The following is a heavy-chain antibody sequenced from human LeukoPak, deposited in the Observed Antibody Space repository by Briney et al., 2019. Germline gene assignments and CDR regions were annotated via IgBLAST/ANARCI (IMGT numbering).Heavy chain of an antibody. V-gene: IGHV3-30-3*01. CDR1: GFTFSSYA. J-gene: IGHJ6*03. CDR2: ISYDGSNK. Sequence: PGRSLRLSCAASGFTFSSYAMHWVRQVPGKGLEWVAVISYDGSNKYYADSVKGRFTISRDNSKNTPYLQMNSLRAEDTAVYYCAREEIVVVPAALYYSMDVWGKGTTVTASS. CDR3: AREEIVVVPAALYYSMDV. D-gene: IGHD2-2*01.